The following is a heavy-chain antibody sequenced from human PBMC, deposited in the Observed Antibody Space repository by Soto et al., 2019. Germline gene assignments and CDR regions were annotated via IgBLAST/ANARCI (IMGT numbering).Heavy chain of an antibody. J-gene: IGHJ5*02. CDR1: GGSISSGSYY. CDR3: ARVGGINWFDP. Sequence: QVQLQESGPGLVKPSQTLSLTCTVSGGSISSGSYYWSWIRQHPGKGLEWIVYIYYSGSTYYNPSLKRRVTISVDTSKNQFSLKLSSVTAADTAVYYCARVGGINWFDPWGQGTLVTVSS. CDR2: IYYSGST. V-gene: IGHV4-31*03. D-gene: IGHD3-16*01.